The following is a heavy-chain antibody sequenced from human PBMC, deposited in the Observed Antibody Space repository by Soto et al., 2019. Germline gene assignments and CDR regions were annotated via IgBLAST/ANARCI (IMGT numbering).Heavy chain of an antibody. Sequence: QVQLQQWGAGPLRPLETLSLTCGVSGGSFSGYYWAWIRQSPGKGLEWIGEINDRGSINYNPSLMSRVSISVGTSKNHYSLNLRSVTAADTAVYYCARESHDILTGPPWVWYFDLWGRGTLVTVSS. J-gene: IGHJ2*01. D-gene: IGHD3-9*01. V-gene: IGHV4-34*01. CDR2: INDRGSI. CDR3: ARESHDILTGPPWVWYFDL. CDR1: GGSFSGYY.